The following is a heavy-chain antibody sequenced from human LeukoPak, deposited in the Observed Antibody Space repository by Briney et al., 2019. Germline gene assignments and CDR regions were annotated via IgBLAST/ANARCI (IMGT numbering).Heavy chain of an antibody. CDR2: INHSGST. V-gene: IGHV4-34*01. CDR3: ARVRGTMTAGIMDV. J-gene: IGHJ6*03. CDR1: GGSFSGYY. D-gene: IGHD3-22*01. Sequence: SETLSLTCAVYGGSFSGYYWSWIRQPPGKGLEWIGEINHSGSTNYNPSLKSRVTISVDTSKNQFSLKLSSMTAADTAVYYCARVRGTMTAGIMDVWGKGTTVAVSS.